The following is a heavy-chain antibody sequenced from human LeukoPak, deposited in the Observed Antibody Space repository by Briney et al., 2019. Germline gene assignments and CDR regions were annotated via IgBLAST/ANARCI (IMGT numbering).Heavy chain of an antibody. J-gene: IGHJ4*02. CDR1: GDSVSSNSAA. Sequence: PSQTLSLTCAISGDSVSSNSAAWNWIRQSPSRGLEWLGRTYYRSKWYNDYAVSVKSRITINPDTSKNQFSLQLNSVTPEDTAVYYCAREGSVRQQLRNILGIFDYWGQGTLVTVSS. D-gene: IGHD6-13*01. CDR3: AREGSVRQQLRNILGIFDY. V-gene: IGHV6-1*01. CDR2: TYYRSKWYN.